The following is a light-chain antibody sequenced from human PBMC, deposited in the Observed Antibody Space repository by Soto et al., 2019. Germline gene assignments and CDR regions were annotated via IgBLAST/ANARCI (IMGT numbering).Light chain of an antibody. Sequence: EIVMPQSPATLSVSPGQRATLSCRASQSVSISLAWYQQKPGQAPRLLIYAASTKATGIPDRFSGSGSGTEFTLTISGLQSDDFAVYYCQQFNNWPPWTFGQGTKVDIK. J-gene: IGKJ1*01. CDR3: QQFNNWPPWT. V-gene: IGKV3-15*01. CDR2: AAS. CDR1: QSVSIS.